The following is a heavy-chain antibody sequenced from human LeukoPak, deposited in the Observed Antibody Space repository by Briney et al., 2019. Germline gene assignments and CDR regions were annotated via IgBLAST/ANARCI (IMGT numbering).Heavy chain of an antibody. CDR3: AREGIGVGATFN. J-gene: IGHJ4*02. CDR1: GFTFSTYS. V-gene: IGHV3-21*01. D-gene: IGHD1-26*01. CDR2: ISSSSSYI. Sequence: GGSLRLSCAASGFTFSTYSMTWVRQAPGKGLEWVSSISSSSSYIYYADSVKGRFTISRDNAKNSLYLQMNSLRAEDTAVYYCAREGIGVGATFNWGQGTLVTVSS.